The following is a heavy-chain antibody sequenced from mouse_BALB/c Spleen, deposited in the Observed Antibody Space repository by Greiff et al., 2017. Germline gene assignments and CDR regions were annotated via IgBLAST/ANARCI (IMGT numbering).Heavy chain of an antibody. J-gene: IGHJ4*01. CDR2: IWGDGST. D-gene: IGHD3-1*01. Sequence: VQLQQSGPGLVAPSQSLSITCTVSGFSLTGYGVNWVRQPPGKGLEWLGMIWGDGSTDYNSALKSRLSISKDNSKSQVFLKMNSLQTDDTARYYCARAGPYYAMDYWGQGTSVTVSS. CDR3: ARAGPYYAMDY. CDR1: GFSLTGYG. V-gene: IGHV2-6-7*01.